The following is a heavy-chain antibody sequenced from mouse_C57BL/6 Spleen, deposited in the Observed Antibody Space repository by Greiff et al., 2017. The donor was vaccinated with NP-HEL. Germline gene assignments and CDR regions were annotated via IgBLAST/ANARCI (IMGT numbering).Heavy chain of an antibody. J-gene: IGHJ3*01. V-gene: IGHV1-19*01. CDR3: ARDGSSPFAY. D-gene: IGHD1-1*01. Sequence: EVQLQESGPVLVKPGASVKMSCKASGFTFTDYYMNWVQQSHGKSLEWIGVINPYNGGTSYNQKFKGQATLTVDKSSSTAYMELNSLTSEDSAVYYCARDGSSPFAYWGQGTLVTVSA. CDR1: GFTFTDYY. CDR2: INPYNGGT.